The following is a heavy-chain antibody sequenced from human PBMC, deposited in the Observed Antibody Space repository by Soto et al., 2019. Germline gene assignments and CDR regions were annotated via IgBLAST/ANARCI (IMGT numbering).Heavy chain of an antibody. D-gene: IGHD3-3*02. J-gene: IGHJ5*02. Sequence: PSETLSLTCTVSGGSISSSSYYWGWIRQPPGKGLEWIGSIYYSGSTYYNPSLKSRVTISVDTSKNQFSLKLSSVTAADTAVYYCANPKIAFYNWFDPWGQGTLVTVS. CDR2: IYYSGST. V-gene: IGHV4-39*01. CDR1: GGSISSSSYY. CDR3: ANPKIAFYNWFDP.